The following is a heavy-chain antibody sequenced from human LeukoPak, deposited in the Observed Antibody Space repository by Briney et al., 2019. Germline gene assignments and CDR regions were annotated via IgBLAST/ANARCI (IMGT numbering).Heavy chain of an antibody. J-gene: IGHJ3*02. V-gene: IGHV6-1*01. CDR2: TYDRSKWYN. CDR1: GDSVSSNSAA. CDR3: ARTWKYYDSSGYSSDDAFDI. Sequence: SQTLSLTCAISGDSVSSNSAAWNWIRQSPSRGLEWLGRTYDRSKWYNDYAVSVKSRTTINPDTSKNQFSLQLNSVTPEDTAVYYCARTWKYYDSSGYSSDDAFDIWGQGTMVTVSS. D-gene: IGHD3-22*01.